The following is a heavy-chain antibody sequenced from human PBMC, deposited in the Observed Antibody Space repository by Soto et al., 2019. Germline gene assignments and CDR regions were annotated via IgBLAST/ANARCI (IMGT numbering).Heavy chain of an antibody. Sequence: TGGSLRLSCAASGFTFSSYNMNWVRQAPGKGLEWVSSISSSSSYIYYADSVKGRFTISRDNAKNSLYLQMNSLRAEDTAVYYCAGTTVTTFGDWFDPWGQGTLVTVSS. D-gene: IGHD4-17*01. CDR3: AGTTVTTFGDWFDP. J-gene: IGHJ5*02. V-gene: IGHV3-21*01. CDR2: ISSSSSYI. CDR1: GFTFSSYN.